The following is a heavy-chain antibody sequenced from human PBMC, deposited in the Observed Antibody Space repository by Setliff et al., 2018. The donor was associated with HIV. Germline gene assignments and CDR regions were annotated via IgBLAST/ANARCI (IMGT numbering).Heavy chain of an antibody. Sequence: KTSETLSLTCTVSGGSINSRSYYWAWIRQPPGKGLEWVASIYFSGTPYYNPSLKNRVTISVETSKNQFSLKLSSVTAADTAVYYCARRGMWPYETGGNPTATFDYWGQGVLVTVSS. CDR2: IYFSGTP. V-gene: IGHV4-39*01. J-gene: IGHJ4*02. CDR1: GGSINSRSYY. CDR3: ARRGMWPYETGGNPTATFDY. D-gene: IGHD2-8*02.